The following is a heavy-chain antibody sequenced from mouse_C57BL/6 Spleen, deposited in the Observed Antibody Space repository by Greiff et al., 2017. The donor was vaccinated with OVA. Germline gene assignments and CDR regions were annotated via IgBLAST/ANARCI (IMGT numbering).Heavy chain of an antibody. V-gene: IGHV7-3*01. CDR2: IRNKANGYTT. CDR1: GFTFTDYY. CDR3: ARYPPAGWDAAMDY. D-gene: IGHD4-1*01. Sequence: EVKLEESGGGLVQPGGSLSLSCAASGFTFTDYYMSWVRQPPGQALEWLGFIRNKANGYTTEYSASVKGRFTISRDNSQSILYLQMNALRAEDSATYYCARYPPAGWDAAMDYWGQGTSVTVSS. J-gene: IGHJ4*01.